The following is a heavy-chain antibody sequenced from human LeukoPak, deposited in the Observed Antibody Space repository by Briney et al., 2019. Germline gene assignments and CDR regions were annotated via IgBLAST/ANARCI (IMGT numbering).Heavy chain of an antibody. V-gene: IGHV1-69*05. J-gene: IGHJ4*02. Sequence: ASVKVSCKASGGTFSSYAISWVRQAPGQGLEWMGGIIPIFGTANYAQKFQGRVTITTEESTSTAYMELSSLRSEDTAVYYCARDTAARLGGFDYWGQGTLVTVSS. CDR3: ARDTAARLGGFDY. CDR2: IIPIFGTA. D-gene: IGHD6-6*01. CDR1: GGTFSSYA.